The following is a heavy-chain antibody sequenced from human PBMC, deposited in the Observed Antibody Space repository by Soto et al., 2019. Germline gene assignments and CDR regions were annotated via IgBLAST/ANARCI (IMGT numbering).Heavy chain of an antibody. D-gene: IGHD2-2*01. CDR1: GFTFSSYG. CDR3: ARDLVSRYCSSTSCPTGGDWFDP. V-gene: IGHV3-33*01. CDR2: IWYDGSNK. J-gene: IGHJ5*02. Sequence: QVQLVESGGGVVQPGRSLRLSCAASGFTFSSYGMHWVRQAPGKGLEWVAVIWYDGSNKYYADSVKGRFTISRDNSKNTLYLQMNRLRAEDTAVYYCARDLVSRYCSSTSCPTGGDWFDPWGQGTLVTVSS.